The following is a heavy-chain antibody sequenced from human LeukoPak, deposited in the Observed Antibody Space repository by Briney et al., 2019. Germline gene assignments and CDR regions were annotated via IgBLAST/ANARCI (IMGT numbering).Heavy chain of an antibody. V-gene: IGHV3-30*18. J-gene: IGHJ4*02. D-gene: IGHD3-10*01. CDR3: AKARYYGSGSTTTFGY. CDR1: GFTFSSYG. Sequence: GGSLRLSCAASGFTFSSYGMHWVRQAPGKGLEWVAVISYDGSNKYYADSVKGRFTISRDNSKNTLYLQMNSLRAEDTAVYYCAKARYYGSGSTTTFGYWGQGTLVTVSS. CDR2: ISYDGSNK.